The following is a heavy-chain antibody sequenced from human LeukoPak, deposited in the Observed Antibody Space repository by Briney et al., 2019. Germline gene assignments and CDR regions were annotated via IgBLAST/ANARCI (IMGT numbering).Heavy chain of an antibody. Sequence: GESLKISCQGSGYSFRDYWIGWVRQMPGKGLEWMGIIFPDDSDTKYSPSFQGQVTISVDTSISTAYLHWSSLQSSDTAMYYCAKFHATWYGDTWGQGTLVTVSS. CDR1: GYSFRDYW. CDR2: IFPDDSDT. D-gene: IGHD6-13*01. V-gene: IGHV5-51*01. CDR3: AKFHATWYGDT. J-gene: IGHJ4*02.